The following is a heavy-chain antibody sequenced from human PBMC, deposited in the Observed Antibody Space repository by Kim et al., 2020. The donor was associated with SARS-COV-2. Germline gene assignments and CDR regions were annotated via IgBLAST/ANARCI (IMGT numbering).Heavy chain of an antibody. Sequence: ADSWKARFTISRDNSKNTRYLQMSSLRAEDTAVYYCVLCPGSSGYYDFDYWGQGTLVTVSS. D-gene: IGHD3-22*01. V-gene: IGHV3-64D*09. J-gene: IGHJ4*02. CDR3: VLCPGSSGYYDFDY.